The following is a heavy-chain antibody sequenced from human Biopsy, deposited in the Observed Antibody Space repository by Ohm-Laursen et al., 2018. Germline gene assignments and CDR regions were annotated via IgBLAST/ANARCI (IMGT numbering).Heavy chain of an antibody. CDR3: ARDISPATFPEKTLDI. J-gene: IGHJ3*02. CDR1: GFKFADYA. V-gene: IGHV3-9*01. Sequence: SLRLSCTAAGFKFADYAMHWVRQTPGKGLEWVSGMSRNNGFIGYADSVRGRFTISRDNGQNSLYLQMNNLITKDTAVYYCARDISPATFPEKTLDIWGQGTMVTVSS. D-gene: IGHD3-16*01. CDR2: MSRNNGFI.